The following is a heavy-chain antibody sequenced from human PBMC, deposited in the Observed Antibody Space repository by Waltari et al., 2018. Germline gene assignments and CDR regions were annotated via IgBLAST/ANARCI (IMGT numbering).Heavy chain of an antibody. V-gene: IGHV4-61*09. Sequence: QVQLQESGPGLVKPSQTLSLPCTVSGGSISRGSYYWSWIRPPAGKGLEWIGYIYTSGSTNYNPSLKSRVTISVDTSKNQFSLKLSSVTAADTAVYYCATPGPYSSGWYYFDYWGQGTLVTVSS. D-gene: IGHD6-19*01. CDR1: GGSISRGSYY. J-gene: IGHJ4*02. CDR2: IYTSGST. CDR3: ATPGPYSSGWYYFDY.